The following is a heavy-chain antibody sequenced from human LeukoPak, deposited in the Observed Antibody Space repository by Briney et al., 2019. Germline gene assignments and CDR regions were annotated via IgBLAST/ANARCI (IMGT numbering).Heavy chain of an antibody. CDR1: GGSFSGYY. CDR2: INHSGST. J-gene: IGHJ3*02. V-gene: IGHV4-34*01. D-gene: IGHD3-10*01. Sequence: SSETLSLTCAVYGGSFSGYYWSWIRQPPGKGLEWIGEINHSGSTNYNPSLKSRVTISVDSSKNQFSLKLNSVTAADTAVYYCAREGMARGVIIRRAAFDIWGQGTMVTVSS. CDR3: AREGMARGVIIRRAAFDI.